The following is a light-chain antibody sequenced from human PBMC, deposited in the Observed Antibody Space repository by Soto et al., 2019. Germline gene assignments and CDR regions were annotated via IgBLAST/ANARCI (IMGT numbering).Light chain of an antibody. CDR2: GAS. CDR3: QQYGSSPRT. J-gene: IGKJ2*01. Sequence: EIVLTQSPGTLSLSPGERATLSCRASPSVSGSYLAWYQQKPAKAPSLLIYGASSRATGIPDRFSGSGSGTDFNLTINRLEPEDVAVYYCQQYGSSPRTFGQGTKLEIK. V-gene: IGKV3-20*01. CDR1: PSVSGSY.